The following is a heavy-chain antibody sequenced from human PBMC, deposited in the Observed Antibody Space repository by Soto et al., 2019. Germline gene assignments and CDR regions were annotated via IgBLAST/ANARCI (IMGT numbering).Heavy chain of an antibody. Sequence: QVQLQESGPGLVKPSQTLSLTCTVPGGSISSGGYYWSWIRQHPGKGLEWIGYIYHSGTTYYNPSLTSRVTISVDTSKNQFSLKLTSVPAADTAVYYCAWVRGNQLLGWFDPWGQGTLVTVSS. CDR1: GGSISSGGYY. J-gene: IGHJ5*02. D-gene: IGHD2-2*01. V-gene: IGHV4-31*03. CDR3: AWVRGNQLLGWFDP. CDR2: IYHSGTT.